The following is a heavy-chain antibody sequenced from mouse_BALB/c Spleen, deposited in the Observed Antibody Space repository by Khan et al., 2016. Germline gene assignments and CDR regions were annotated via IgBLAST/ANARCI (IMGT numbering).Heavy chain of an antibody. D-gene: IGHD1-2*01. Sequence: EVQLQESGPDLVKPSQSLSLTCTVTGYSITSGYRWHWIRQFPGNKLEWMGYIHYNGSTNYNPSLKSRISITRDTSKNQFFLQLNSVTTEDTATFYCASPHYYGYDYWHQGTTPTVSA. V-gene: IGHV3-1*02. CDR1: GYSITSGYR. CDR2: IHYNGST. CDR3: ASPHYYGYDY. J-gene: IGHJ2*01.